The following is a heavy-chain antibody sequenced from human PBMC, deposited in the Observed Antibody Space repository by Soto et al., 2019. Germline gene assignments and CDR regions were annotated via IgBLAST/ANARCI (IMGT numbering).Heavy chain of an antibody. CDR3: ARLEEAYSGSYRYYYYGMDV. J-gene: IGHJ6*02. CDR1: GGSISSSSYY. D-gene: IGHD1-26*01. V-gene: IGHV4-39*01. CDR2: IYYSGST. Sequence: SETLSLTCTVSGGSISSSSYYWGWIRQPPGKGLEWIGSIYYSGSTYYNPSLKSRVTISVDTSKNQFSLKLSTVTAADTAVYYCARLEEAYSGSYRYYYYGMDVWGQGTTVTVSS.